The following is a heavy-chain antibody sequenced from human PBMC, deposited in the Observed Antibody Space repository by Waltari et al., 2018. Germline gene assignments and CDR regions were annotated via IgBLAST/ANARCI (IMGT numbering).Heavy chain of an antibody. CDR3: ATYIGASVGTAAFDV. J-gene: IGHJ3*01. CDR1: GGSITNTQHS. CDR2: MSYLGAT. Sequence: QLQLQESGPGLVKPSETLSLTCSVSGGSITNTQHSWGWIRQPPGQGLEWIGTMSYLGATYSSTSLKSRVTISRDTSTNQLSLKLGSVTAADTAMYYCATYIGASVGTAAFDVWGQGTMVTVSS. D-gene: IGHD5-12*01. V-gene: IGHV4-39*01.